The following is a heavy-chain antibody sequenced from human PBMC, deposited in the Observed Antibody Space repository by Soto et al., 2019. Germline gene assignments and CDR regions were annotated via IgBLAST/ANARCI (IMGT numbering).Heavy chain of an antibody. CDR2: IYYSGST. J-gene: IGHJ4*02. CDR3: ASLLGYCSSTSCSKFDY. CDR1: GGSISSGDYY. Sequence: PSETLSLTCTVSGGSISSGDYYWSWIRRPPGKGLEWIGYIYYSGSTYYNPSLKSRVTISVDTSKNQFSLKLSSVTAADTAVYYCASLLGYCSSTSCSKFDYWGQGTLVTVSS. D-gene: IGHD2-2*01. V-gene: IGHV4-30-4*01.